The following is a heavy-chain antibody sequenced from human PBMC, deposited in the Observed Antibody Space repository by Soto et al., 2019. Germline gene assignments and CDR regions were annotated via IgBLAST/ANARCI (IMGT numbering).Heavy chain of an antibody. CDR2: LVPVFGTA. V-gene: IGHV1-69*06. D-gene: IGHD3-10*01. CDR1: GGTFSSLA. CDR3: ARSPGVFDY. Sequence: QVQLVQSGAEVKKPGSSVKVSCKASGGTFSSLAISWVRQAPGQGLEWMGGLVPVFGTANYAQKFQDRVTITADKSTSTSYMELSSVRSEDTAVYYCARSPGVFDYWGQGTRVTVSS. J-gene: IGHJ4*02.